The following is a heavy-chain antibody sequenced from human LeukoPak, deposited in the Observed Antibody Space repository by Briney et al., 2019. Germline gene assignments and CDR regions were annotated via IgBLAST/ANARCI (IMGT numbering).Heavy chain of an antibody. D-gene: IGHD3-10*01. CDR2: IYTSGST. CDR3: ARDKADYYGSGRKDAFDI. Sequence: SETLSLTCTASGGSISSYYWSWIRQPAGKGLEWIGRIYTSGSTNYNPSLKSRVTMSVDTSKNQFSLKLSSVTAADTAVYYCARDKADYYGSGRKDAFDIWGQGTMVTVSS. J-gene: IGHJ3*02. V-gene: IGHV4-4*07. CDR1: GGSISSYY.